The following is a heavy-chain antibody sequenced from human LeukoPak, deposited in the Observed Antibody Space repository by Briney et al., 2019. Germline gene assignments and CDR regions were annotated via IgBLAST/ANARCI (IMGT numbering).Heavy chain of an antibody. V-gene: IGHV4-39*01. J-gene: IGHJ4*02. CDR2: IHYSGST. CDR1: GGSISSSSYY. CDR3: ARHPIVVVQAAMAYYFDY. Sequence: SETLSLTCTVSGGSISSSSYYWGWIRQPPGKGLEWIGSIHYSGSTYYNPSLKSRVTISVDTSKNQFSRKLSSVTAADTAVYYCARHPIVVVQAAMAYYFDYWGQGTLVTVSS. D-gene: IGHD2-2*01.